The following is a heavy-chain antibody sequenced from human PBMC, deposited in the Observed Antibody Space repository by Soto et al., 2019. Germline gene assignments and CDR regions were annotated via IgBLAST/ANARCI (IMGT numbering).Heavy chain of an antibody. CDR1: GYTFTSYG. CDR2: IIPIFGTA. D-gene: IGHD3-9*01. CDR3: ARGRRSLRYFDWSPSDY. Sequence: SVKVSCKASGYTFTSYGISWVRQAPGQGLEWMGGIIPIFGTANYAQKFQGRVTVTADESTSTAYMELSSLRSEDTAVYYCARGRRSLRYFDWSPSDYWGQGTLVTVSS. J-gene: IGHJ4*02. V-gene: IGHV1-69*13.